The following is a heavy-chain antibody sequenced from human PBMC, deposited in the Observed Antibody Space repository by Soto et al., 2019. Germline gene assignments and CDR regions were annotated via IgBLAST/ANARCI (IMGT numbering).Heavy chain of an antibody. Sequence: SETLSLTCTVSRGSISSGTNYWAWIRQPPGKGLEWIANIYYSGSTFYNPSLKSRVTISLDTSNNQFSLRLRSVTAADTAVYYCARDEYYDSNNWFDTWGQGTLVTVSS. CDR1: RGSISSGTNY. CDR3: ARDEYYDSNNWFDT. V-gene: IGHV4-39*07. CDR2: IYYSGST. J-gene: IGHJ5*02. D-gene: IGHD3-22*01.